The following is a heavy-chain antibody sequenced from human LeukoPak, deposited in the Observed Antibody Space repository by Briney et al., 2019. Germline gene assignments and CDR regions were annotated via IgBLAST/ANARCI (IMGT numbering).Heavy chain of an antibody. J-gene: IGHJ5*02. Sequence: GGSLRLSCAASGFTFSSYAMSWVRQAPGKGLEWVSAISGSGGSTYYADSVKGRFTISRDNSKNTVYLQMDSLRNEDMAVYYCARASTPVAGGTPDLWGQGTLVVVSS. V-gene: IGHV3-23*01. CDR1: GFTFSSYA. D-gene: IGHD6-19*01. CDR3: ARASTPVAGGTPDL. CDR2: ISGSGGST.